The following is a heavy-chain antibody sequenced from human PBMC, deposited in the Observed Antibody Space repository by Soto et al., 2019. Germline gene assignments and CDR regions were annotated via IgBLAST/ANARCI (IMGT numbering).Heavy chain of an antibody. CDR1: GGSISSGDYY. D-gene: IGHD6-6*01. CDR3: ARDGSSSSSGWFDP. Sequence: PSETLSLTCTVSGGSISSGDYYWSWIRQPPGKGLEWIGYIYYSGSTYYNPSLKSRVTISVDTSKNQFSLKLSSVTAADTAVYYCARDGSSSSSGWFDPWGQGTLVTVSS. V-gene: IGHV4-30-4*01. J-gene: IGHJ5*02. CDR2: IYYSGST.